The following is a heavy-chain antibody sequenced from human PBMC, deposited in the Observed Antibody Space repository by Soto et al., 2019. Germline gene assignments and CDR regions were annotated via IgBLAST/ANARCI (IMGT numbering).Heavy chain of an antibody. V-gene: IGHV3-74*01. CDR2: INSDGSST. D-gene: IGHD3-22*01. CDR1: GFTFSSYW. J-gene: IGHJ4*02. CDR3: ASVLDSSGCFDY. Sequence: EVQLVESGGGLVQPGGSLRLSCAASGFTFSSYWMHWVRQAPGKGLVWVSRINSDGSSTSYADSVKGRFTISRDNAKNALDLQMNRLRAEDTAVYYCASVLDSSGCFDYWGQGTLVTVSS.